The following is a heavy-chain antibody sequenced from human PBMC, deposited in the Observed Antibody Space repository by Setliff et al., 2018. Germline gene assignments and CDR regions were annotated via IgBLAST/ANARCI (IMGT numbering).Heavy chain of an antibody. J-gene: IGHJ5*02. CDR3: ARARGPGYSSGWNWFDP. Sequence: ASVKVSCKASGYTFTNYGFSWVRQAPGQGLEWMGWISTYNGHTNYAQKLQGRVTLTTDTATSTAYMELSSLRSEDTAVYYCARARGPGYSSGWNWFDPWGQGTLVTVSS. V-gene: IGHV1-18*01. CDR1: GYTFTNYG. D-gene: IGHD6-19*01. CDR2: ISTYNGHT.